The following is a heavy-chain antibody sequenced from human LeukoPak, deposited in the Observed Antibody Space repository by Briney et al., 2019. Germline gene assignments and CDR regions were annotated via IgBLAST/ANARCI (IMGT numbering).Heavy chain of an antibody. CDR1: GGSISSSNNY. CDR2: INYSETT. Sequence: SETLSLTCTVSGGSISSSNNYWDWIRQPPGKGLERIGSINYSETTYDNPSLKSRVTMSIDTSKNQFSLKLSPVTAADSAVYYCARQRADYYYYYIDVWGKGTTVTVS. J-gene: IGHJ6*03. V-gene: IGHV4-39*01. CDR3: ARQRADYYYYYIDV.